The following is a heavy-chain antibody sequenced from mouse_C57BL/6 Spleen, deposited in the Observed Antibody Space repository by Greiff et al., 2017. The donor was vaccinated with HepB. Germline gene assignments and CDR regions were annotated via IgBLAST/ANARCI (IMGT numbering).Heavy chain of an antibody. CDR3: VRQGDYWYFDV. CDR2: IRSKSNNYAT. Sequence: EVKLMESGGGLVQPKGSLKLSCAASGFSFNTYAMNWVRQAPGKGLEWVARIRSKSNNYATYYADSVKDRFTISRDDSESMLYLQMNNLKTEDTAMYYCVRQGDYWYFDVWGTGTTVTVSS. V-gene: IGHV10-1*01. J-gene: IGHJ1*03. CDR1: GFSFNTYA.